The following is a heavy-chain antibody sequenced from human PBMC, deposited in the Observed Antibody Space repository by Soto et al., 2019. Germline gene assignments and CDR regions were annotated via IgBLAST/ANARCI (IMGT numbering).Heavy chain of an antibody. Sequence: SQTLSLTCAITGDSVSSNSAGWSWVRQSPSRGLEWLGRTYYRSKWYYEYAVSVRGRITINPDTSKNQYSLQLNSVTPEDTTVYFCARGEQYSGRIFDYWGQGTLVTVSS. CDR3: ARGEQYSGRIFDY. J-gene: IGHJ4*01. V-gene: IGHV6-1*01. CDR2: TYYRSKWYY. D-gene: IGHD1-26*01. CDR1: GDSVSSNSAG.